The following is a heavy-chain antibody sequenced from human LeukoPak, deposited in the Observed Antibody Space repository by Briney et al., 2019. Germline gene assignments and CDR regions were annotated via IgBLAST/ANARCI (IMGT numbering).Heavy chain of an antibody. CDR1: GYTFTNYY. J-gene: IGHJ4*02. V-gene: IGHV1-46*01. D-gene: IGHD6-19*01. CDR2: IIPTGGST. CDR3: ARAYSGWSSDY. Sequence: ASVKVSCKASGYTFTNYYMHWIRQAPGQGLEWMGMIIPTGGSTSYAHKFQGRVTMTRDTSTNTVYMELSSLRSEDTAVYYCARAYSGWSSDYWGQGTLVTVSS.